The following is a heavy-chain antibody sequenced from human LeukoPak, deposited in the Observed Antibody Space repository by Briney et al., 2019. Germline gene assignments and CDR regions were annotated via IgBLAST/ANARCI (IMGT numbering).Heavy chain of an antibody. CDR3: AGGRITMVRGVGFNWFDP. CDR2: INPNSGGT. CDR1: GYTFTGYY. Sequence: EASVKVSCKASGYTFTGYYMHWVRQAPGQGLEWMGWINPNSGGTNYAQKFQGRVTMTRDTSISTAYMELSRLRSDDTAVYYCAGGRITMVRGVGFNWFDPWGQGTLVTVSS. J-gene: IGHJ5*02. D-gene: IGHD3-10*01. V-gene: IGHV1-2*02.